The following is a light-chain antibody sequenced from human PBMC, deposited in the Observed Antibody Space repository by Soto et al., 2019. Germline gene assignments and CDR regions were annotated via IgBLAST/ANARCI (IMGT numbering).Light chain of an antibody. CDR3: SSYTSSSTWV. CDR2: EVS. Sequence: QSVLTQPASVSGSPGQSITISCTGTSSDVGGYNYVSWYQQHPGIAPKLMIYEVSNRPSGVSNRFSGSRSGNTASLTISGLQADDEADYYCSSYTSSSTWVFGGGTQLTVL. J-gene: IGLJ3*02. CDR1: SSDVGGYNY. V-gene: IGLV2-14*01.